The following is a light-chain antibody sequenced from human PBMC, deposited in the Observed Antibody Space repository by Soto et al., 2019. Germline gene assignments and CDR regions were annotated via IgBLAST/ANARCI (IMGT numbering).Light chain of an antibody. CDR1: SSDVGGYNY. CDR2: DVS. CDR3: SSYAGSNNFV. J-gene: IGLJ1*01. Sequence: QSALTQPPSASGSPGQSVTISCTGTSSDVGGYNYVSWYQQHPDKAPRLMIYDVSKRPSGVPDRFSGSKSGNTASLTVSGRQAEDEADYYCSSYAGSNNFVFGTGTKVTVL. V-gene: IGLV2-8*01.